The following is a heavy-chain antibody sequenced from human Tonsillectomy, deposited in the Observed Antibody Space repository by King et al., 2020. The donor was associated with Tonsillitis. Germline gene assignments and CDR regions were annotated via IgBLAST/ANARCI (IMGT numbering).Heavy chain of an antibody. CDR1: GYTFINYL. CDR2: INPKSGAT. Sequence: VQSGAEVKKPGASVKVSCKASGYTFINYLMYWVRQAPGQGLEWMGWINPKSGATKYAQKFQGRVTMTRDTSISTAYMELSSLRSDDTAIYYCARVAVGPFQHWGQGTLDTVSS. J-gene: IGHJ1*01. D-gene: IGHD3-16*01. CDR3: ARVAVGPFQH. V-gene: IGHV1-2*02.